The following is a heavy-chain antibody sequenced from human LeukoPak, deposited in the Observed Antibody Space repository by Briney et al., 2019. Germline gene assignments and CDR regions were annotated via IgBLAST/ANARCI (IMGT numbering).Heavy chain of an antibody. J-gene: IGHJ4*02. CDR2: ITSTSSYI. CDR1: GFTFSGYN. Sequence: GGPLRLSCAASGFTFSGYNMNWVRQAPGKGLEWVSSITSTSSYIYYADSVKGRFIISRDNAKNSLYLQMNSLRAEDTAVYYCARDSNRVVVIANDYWGQGTLVTVSS. CDR3: ARDSNRVVVIANDY. D-gene: IGHD2-21*01. V-gene: IGHV3-21*01.